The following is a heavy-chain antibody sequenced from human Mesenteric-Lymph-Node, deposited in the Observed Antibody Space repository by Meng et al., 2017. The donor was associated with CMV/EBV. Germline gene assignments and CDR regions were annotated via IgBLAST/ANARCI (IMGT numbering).Heavy chain of an antibody. CDR2: INPNSGGT. D-gene: IGHD2-15*01. Sequence: CKAPGYNCTGYYMHWVRQAAGQGLEWMGRINPNSGGTNYAQKFQGWVTMTRDTSISTAYMELSRLRSDDTAVYYCARGIVESNWYFDLWGRGTLVTVSS. V-gene: IGHV1-2*04. J-gene: IGHJ2*01. CDR3: ARGIVESNWYFDL. CDR1: GYNCTGYY.